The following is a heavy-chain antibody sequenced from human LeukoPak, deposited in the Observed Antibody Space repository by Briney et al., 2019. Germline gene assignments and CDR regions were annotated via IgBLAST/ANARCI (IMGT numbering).Heavy chain of an antibody. CDR3: AGYYSSGWLQSLGY. CDR1: GSSFTXYW. V-gene: IGHV5-51*01. J-gene: IGHJ4*02. CDR2: IYPGDSDT. D-gene: IGHD6-19*01. Sequence: ISCEGSGSSFTXYWIGGGXXLPGXGLEGMGIIYPGDSDTRYSPSFQGQLTISAHKSISTAYLQWSSLKASDTAMYYCAGYYSSGWLQSLGYWGQGTLVTVSS.